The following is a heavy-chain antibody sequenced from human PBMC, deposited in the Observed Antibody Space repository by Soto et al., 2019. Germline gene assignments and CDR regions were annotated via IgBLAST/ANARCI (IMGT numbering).Heavy chain of an antibody. CDR1: GGSISSYY. CDR2: IYYSGST. Sequence: QVQLQESGPGLVKPSETLSLTCTVSGGSISSYYWSWIRQPPGKGLEWIGYIYYSGSTNYNPSLKSRVTISVDTSKNRFYRKLSSVTAADTAVYYCAREGTTVDSYYYYGMDVWGQGATVTVSS. V-gene: IGHV4-59*01. D-gene: IGHD1-1*01. J-gene: IGHJ6*02. CDR3: AREGTTVDSYYYYGMDV.